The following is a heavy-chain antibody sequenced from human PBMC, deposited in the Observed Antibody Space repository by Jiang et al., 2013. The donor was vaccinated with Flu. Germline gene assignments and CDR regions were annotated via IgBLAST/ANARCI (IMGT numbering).Heavy chain of an antibody. CDR2: STIVTGGT. Sequence: PPRKGDVEWIGESTIVTGGTNYNRPSKSRVSVSVDKSNNHFSLDLRSVTAADTAFYYCTRGTEYYEDSSGSTRHFDSWGQGTLVTVSS. J-gene: IGHJ4*02. D-gene: IGHD3-22*01. V-gene: IGHV4-4*02. CDR3: TRGTEYYEDSSGSTRHFDS.